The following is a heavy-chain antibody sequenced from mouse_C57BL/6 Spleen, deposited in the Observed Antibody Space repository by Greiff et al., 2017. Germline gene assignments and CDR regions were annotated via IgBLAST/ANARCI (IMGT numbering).Heavy chain of an antibody. CDR2: ISYSGST. CDR1: GYSITSGYD. CDR3: ARGGYYGSDWFAY. D-gene: IGHD1-1*01. V-gene: IGHV3-1*01. J-gene: IGHJ3*01. Sequence: DVQLQETGPGMVKPSQSLSLTCTVTGYSITSGYDWHWIRHFPGNKLEWMGNISYSGSTNYNPSLKSRISITHDTSKNHFFLELNSVTTEDTATYYCARGGYYGSDWFAYWGQGTLVTVSA.